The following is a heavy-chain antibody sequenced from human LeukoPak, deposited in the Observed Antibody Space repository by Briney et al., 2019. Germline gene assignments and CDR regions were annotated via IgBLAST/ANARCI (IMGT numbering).Heavy chain of an antibody. CDR3: ARSDVDMAA. J-gene: IGHJ5*02. V-gene: IGHV3-30*03. CDR2: ISNDGSNK. CDR1: GLTSTIYG. Sequence: GGCLSLSCAVSGLTSTIYGVQWVRHAPGGGLEWVAVISNDGSNKLYADSVKGRFTISRDNSRNTLYLQMNSLRAEDTAVYYCARSDVDMAAWGQGTLVTVSS. D-gene: IGHD5-12*01.